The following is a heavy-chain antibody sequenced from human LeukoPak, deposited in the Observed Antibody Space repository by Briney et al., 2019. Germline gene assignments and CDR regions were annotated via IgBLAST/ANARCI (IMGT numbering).Heavy chain of an antibody. D-gene: IGHD6-13*01. CDR2: IYPGDSDT. CDR1: GYSFTSYW. CDR3: ARPGIAAAGHLNDAFDI. J-gene: IGHJ3*02. V-gene: IGHV5-51*01. Sequence: GESLKISCKGSGYSFTSYWIGWVRQMPGKGLEWMGIIYPGDSDTRYSPSFQGQVTISADKSIGTAYLQWSSLKASDTAMYYCARPGIAAAGHLNDAFDIWGKGTTVTVSS.